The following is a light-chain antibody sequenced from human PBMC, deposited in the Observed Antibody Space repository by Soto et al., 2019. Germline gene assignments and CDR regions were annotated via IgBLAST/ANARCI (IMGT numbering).Light chain of an antibody. CDR2: VNN. CDR1: SSNIGNNY. CDR3: GTWDSSLSAGGVV. J-gene: IGLJ2*01. V-gene: IGLV1-51*01. Sequence: QSVLTQPPSVSAAPGQKVTISCSGSSSNIGNNYVSWYQQLPGTAPKLLIYVNNKRPPGIPDRFSGSKSGTSATLGITGLQTGDEADYYCGTWDSSLSAGGVVFGGGTQLTVL.